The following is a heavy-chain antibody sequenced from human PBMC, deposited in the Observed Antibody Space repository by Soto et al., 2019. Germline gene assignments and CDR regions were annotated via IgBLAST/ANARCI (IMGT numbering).Heavy chain of an antibody. V-gene: IGHV3-48*01. CDR2: TSNTGSST. Sequence: EVQLVESGGGLVQPGGSLRLSCVASGFTFSGHAMNWVRQAPGKGLEWISYTSNTGSSTYYADSVKGRFIISRDNARNSLYLLMDSLRVEDTAVYYCARDPYSATTVTIFDYWGQGALVTVSS. CDR1: GFTFSGHA. D-gene: IGHD4-17*01. J-gene: IGHJ4*02. CDR3: ARDPYSATTVTIFDY.